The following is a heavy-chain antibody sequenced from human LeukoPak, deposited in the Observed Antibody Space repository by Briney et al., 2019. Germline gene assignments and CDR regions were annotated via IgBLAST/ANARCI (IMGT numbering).Heavy chain of an antibody. D-gene: IGHD2-2*01. CDR1: GFTFDDYA. V-gene: IGHV3-9*01. CDR3: AKGRDKYQLLSKNWFDP. CDR2: TSWNSGSI. Sequence: GGSLRLSCAASGFTFDDYAMRWVRQAPGKGLEWVSGTSWNSGSIGYADSVKGRFTISRDNAKNSLYLQMNSLRAEDTALYYCAKGRDKYQLLSKNWFDPWGQGTLVTVSS. J-gene: IGHJ5*02.